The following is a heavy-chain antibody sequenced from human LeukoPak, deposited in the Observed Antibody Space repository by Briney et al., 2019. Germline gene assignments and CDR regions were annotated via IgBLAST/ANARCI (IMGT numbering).Heavy chain of an antibody. CDR3: ARDRSSSWLWTYYYYGMDV. CDR2: ISYDGSNK. V-gene: IGHV3-30-3*01. Sequence: GRSLRLSCAASGFTFSSYAKHWVRQAPGKGLEWVAVISYDGSNKYYADSVKGRFTISRDNSKNTLYLQMNSLRVEDTAVYYCARDRSSSWLWTYYYYGMDVWGQGTTVTVSS. CDR1: GFTFSSYA. J-gene: IGHJ6*02. D-gene: IGHD6-13*01.